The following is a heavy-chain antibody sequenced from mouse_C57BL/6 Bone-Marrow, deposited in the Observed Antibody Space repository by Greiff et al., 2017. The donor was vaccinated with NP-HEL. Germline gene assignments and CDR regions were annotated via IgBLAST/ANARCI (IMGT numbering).Heavy chain of an antibody. CDR2: IWTGGGT. J-gene: IGHJ1*03. V-gene: IGHV2-9-1*01. Sequence: VQRVESGPGLVAPSQSLSITCTVSGFSLTSYAISWVRQPPGKGLEWLGVIWTGGGTTYNSALKSRLSISKDNSKSQVFLKMNSLQTDDTARYYCARMESYYYPFDVWGTGTTVTVSS. CDR1: GFSLTSYA. D-gene: IGHD1-1*01. CDR3: ARMESYYYPFDV.